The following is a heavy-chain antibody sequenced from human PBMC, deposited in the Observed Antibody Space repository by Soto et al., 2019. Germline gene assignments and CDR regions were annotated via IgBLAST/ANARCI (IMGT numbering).Heavy chain of an antibody. CDR3: AREEKQLSRYGGDFDY. D-gene: IGHD3-16*01. CDR2: IYYIGTT. V-gene: IGHV4-61*01. J-gene: IGHJ4*02. Sequence: QVQLQESGPGLVKPSETLSLTCSVSDGSVNTGNYYWSWIRQPPGKGLEWIGHIYYIGTTNYNPSLKSRVTISVDTSKNQVSLKVASVTAADTAVYFCAREEKQLSRYGGDFDYWGQGILVTVSS. CDR1: DGSVNTGNYY.